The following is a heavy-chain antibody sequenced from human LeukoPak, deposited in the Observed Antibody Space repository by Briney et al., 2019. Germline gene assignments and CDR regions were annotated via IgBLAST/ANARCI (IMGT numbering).Heavy chain of an antibody. CDR1: GGSISRYY. V-gene: IGHV4-59*01. CDR2: IYYSGST. CDR3: ARERVDYYDSSGYFDY. D-gene: IGHD3-22*01. Sequence: SETLSLTCTVSGGSISRYYWSWIRQPPGKGLEWIGYIYYSGSTNYNPSLKSRVTISVDTSKNQFSLKLSSVTAADTAVYYCARERVDYYDSSGYFDYWGQGTLVTVSS. J-gene: IGHJ4*02.